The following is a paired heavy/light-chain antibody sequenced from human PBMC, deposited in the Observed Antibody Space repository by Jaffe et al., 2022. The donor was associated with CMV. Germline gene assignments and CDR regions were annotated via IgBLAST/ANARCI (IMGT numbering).Heavy chain of an antibody. V-gene: IGHV4-59*03. Sequence: QVQLQESGPGLVKPSETLSLTCAVSGGSIKNFYWSWIRQSPTRGLEWIGHIYYTGTTSYNPSLKSRVSISVDTSKMQFSLRMTSVTAADTAIYFCAKTVTTLHNWFDPWGQGTLVTVSS. CDR2: IYYTGTT. CDR3: AKTVTTLHNWFDP. CDR1: GGSIKNFY. J-gene: IGHJ5*02. D-gene: IGHD4-17*01.
Light chain of an antibody. CDR3: QQYNSYPVT. CDR1: QSISNW. V-gene: IGKV1-5*03. CDR2: RAS. J-gene: IGKJ2*01. Sequence: DIQMTQSPSTLSASIGDRVTITCRANQSISNWLAWYQQKPGKAPKLLIHRASTVQNGVPSRFSGSGSGAEYTLTISSLQPDDFATYYCQQYNSYPVTFGQGSKLEIK.